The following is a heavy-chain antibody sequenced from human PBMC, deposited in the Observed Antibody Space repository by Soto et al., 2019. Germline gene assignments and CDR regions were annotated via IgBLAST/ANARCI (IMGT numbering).Heavy chain of an antibody. D-gene: IGHD3-9*01. J-gene: IGHJ4*02. CDR2: ITGGGDNT. CDR1: GFTFTSYA. V-gene: IGHV3-23*01. CDR3: TQDGGSRDWLTVN. Sequence: EVQLLESGGDLVQPGGSLRLSCAASGFTFTSYAMSWIRQAPGKGLEWVSAITGGGDNTYYADSVKGRFTSSRDHSKNTLYLQLNSLRAEETAFYYCTQDGGSRDWLTVNWGQGTLVTVSS.